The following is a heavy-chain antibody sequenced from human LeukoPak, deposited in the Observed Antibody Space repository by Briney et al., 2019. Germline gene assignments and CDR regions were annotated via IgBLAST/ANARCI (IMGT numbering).Heavy chain of an antibody. J-gene: IGHJ4*02. CDR3: ARDVMFNY. V-gene: IGHV1-2*02. Sequence: ASVKVSCKASGYTFTGYYIYWVRQAPGQGLEWMGWINPKNGGTGYSQKFQGRVTMTRDTSISTVYMELNRLTSDDTAVYYCARDVMFNYWGQGTLVTVSS. CDR1: GYTFTGYY. CDR2: INPKNGGT.